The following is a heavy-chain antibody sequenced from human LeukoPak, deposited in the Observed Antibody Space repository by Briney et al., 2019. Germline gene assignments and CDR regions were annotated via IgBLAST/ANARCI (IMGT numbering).Heavy chain of an antibody. CDR3: AKDLNGDYEGGNFDY. D-gene: IGHD4-17*01. Sequence: GGSLRLSCGASGFTFSSYAMTWVRQAPGKGLEWVSAISGTGGYTYYTDSVRGRFTISRDNSKNTLYLEMNSLRAEDTAVYYCAKDLNGDYEGGNFDYWGQGTLVTVSS. CDR1: GFTFSSYA. V-gene: IGHV3-23*01. CDR2: ISGTGGYT. J-gene: IGHJ4*02.